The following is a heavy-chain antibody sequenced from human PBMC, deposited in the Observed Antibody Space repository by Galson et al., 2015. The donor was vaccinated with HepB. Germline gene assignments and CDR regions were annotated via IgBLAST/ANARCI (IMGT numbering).Heavy chain of an antibody. CDR2: ISGSGGST. V-gene: IGHV3-23*01. D-gene: IGHD3-10*01. J-gene: IGHJ3*02. Sequence: SLRLSCAASGFTFSSYAMSWVRQAPGKGLEWVSAISGSGGSTYYADSVKGRFTISRDNSKNTLYLQMNSLRAEDTAVYYCARDLLLWFGESDYDAFDIWGQGTMVTVSS. CDR3: ARDLLLWFGESDYDAFDI. CDR1: GFTFSSYA.